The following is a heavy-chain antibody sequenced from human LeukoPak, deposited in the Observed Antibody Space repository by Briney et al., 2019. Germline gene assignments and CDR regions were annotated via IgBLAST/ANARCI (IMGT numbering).Heavy chain of an antibody. J-gene: IGHJ4*02. V-gene: IGHV3-23*01. CDR2: ISGSGGST. CDR1: GFTFSSYA. D-gene: IGHD5-18*01. Sequence: PGGSLRLSCAASGFTFSSYAMSWVRQAPGKGLEWVSVISGSGGSTYYADSVKGRFTISRDNSKNTLYLQMNSLRAEDTAVYYCARAKSGYSYIIDYWGQGTLVSVSS. CDR3: ARAKSGYSYIIDY.